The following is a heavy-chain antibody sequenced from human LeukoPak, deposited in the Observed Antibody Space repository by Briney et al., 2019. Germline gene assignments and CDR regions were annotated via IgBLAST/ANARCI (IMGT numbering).Heavy chain of an antibody. CDR3: AKGGGWLYYLDY. J-gene: IGHJ4*02. D-gene: IGHD3-10*01. CDR1: GFTFSTFT. Sequence: GGSLRLSCAASGFTFSTFTINWVRQAPGKGLEWVSGISGSDSSTYYADSVKGRFTISRDNSKNTLYLQMNSLRAEDTAVYYCAKGGGWLYYLDYCFQGTLVTVSS. V-gene: IGHV3-23*01. CDR2: ISGSDSST.